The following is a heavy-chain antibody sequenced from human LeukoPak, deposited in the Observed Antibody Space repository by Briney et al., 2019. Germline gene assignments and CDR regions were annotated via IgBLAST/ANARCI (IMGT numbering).Heavy chain of an antibody. CDR3: AKGSRSIAVDNLCDY. Sequence: PGGSLRLSCAASGFTFSSSAMSWVRQAPGKGLEWVSVISSSGGSTYYADSVKGRFTISRDNSKNTLYLQMNNLRAEDTAVYYCAKGSRSIAVDNLCDYWGQGTLVTVSS. CDR2: ISSSGGST. D-gene: IGHD6-6*01. CDR1: GFTFSSSA. J-gene: IGHJ4*02. V-gene: IGHV3-23*01.